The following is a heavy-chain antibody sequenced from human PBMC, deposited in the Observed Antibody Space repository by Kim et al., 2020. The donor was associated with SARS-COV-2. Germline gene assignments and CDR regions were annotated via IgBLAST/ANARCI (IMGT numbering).Heavy chain of an antibody. V-gene: IGHV1-2*06. CDR3: ARRCSTDTYERCNPLNWY. Sequence: ASVKVSCKASGYTFTGYYIHWVRQAPGQGLEWMGRINPNSGNTNYAQKLQGRVTMTTDTSTSTAYMELSSLRSDDTAVYYCARRCSTDTYERCNPLNWY. CDR2: INPNSGNT. D-gene: IGHD5-18*01. J-gene: IGHJ2*01. CDR1: GYTFTGYY.